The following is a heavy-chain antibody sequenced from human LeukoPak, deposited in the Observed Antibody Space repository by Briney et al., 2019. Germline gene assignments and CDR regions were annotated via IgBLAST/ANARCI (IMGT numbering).Heavy chain of an antibody. CDR1: GYTFTGHY. CDR2: INPNSGGT. Sequence: ASVKVSCKASGYTFTGHYMHWVRQAPGQGLEWMGWINPNSGGTNYAQKFQGRVTMTRDTSISTAYMELSRLRSDDTAVYYCARQYYYDSSGYYTFDYWGQGTLVTVSS. J-gene: IGHJ4*02. V-gene: IGHV1-2*02. D-gene: IGHD3-22*01. CDR3: ARQYYYDSSGYYTFDY.